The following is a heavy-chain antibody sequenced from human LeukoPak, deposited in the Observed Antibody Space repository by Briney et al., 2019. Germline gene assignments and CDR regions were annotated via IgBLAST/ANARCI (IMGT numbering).Heavy chain of an antibody. Sequence: GGSLRLSCVASGFPFSSYWMSWVRQAPGKGLEWVANIKQVGRDKYYVGSVKGRFTISRDNAKNTLYLQTNSLRAEDTAVYYCAREGDGSGYYSVWFVYWGQGTLVTVSS. CDR2: IKQVGRDK. J-gene: IGHJ4*02. D-gene: IGHD3-22*01. CDR3: AREGDGSGYYSVWFVY. CDR1: GFPFSSYW. V-gene: IGHV3-7*01.